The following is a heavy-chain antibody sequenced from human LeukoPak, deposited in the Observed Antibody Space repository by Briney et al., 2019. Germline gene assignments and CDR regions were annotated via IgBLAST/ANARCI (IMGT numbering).Heavy chain of an antibody. D-gene: IGHD2-2*01. V-gene: IGHV1-69-2*01. J-gene: IGHJ4*02. CDR3: EWRPKADCTTCSYDY. CDR1: GYTFTDYY. Sequence: ATVKISCKVSGYTFTDYYMHWVQQAPGKGLEWMGLVDPEDGETIYAEKFQGRVTITADTSTDTAYMELSSLRSEDTAVYYCEWRPKADCTTCSYDYWGQGTLVTVSS. CDR2: VDPEDGET.